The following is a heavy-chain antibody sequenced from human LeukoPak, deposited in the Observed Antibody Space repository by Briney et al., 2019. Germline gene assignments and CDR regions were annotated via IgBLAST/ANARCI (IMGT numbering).Heavy chain of an antibody. V-gene: IGHV1-2*02. Sequence: ASVKVSCKASGYTFTNYGISWVRQAPGQGLEWMGWINPNSGGTNYAQKFQGRVTMTRDTSISTAYMELSRLRSDDTAVYYCARDPLYSSSSHYYYMDVWGKGTTVTVSS. CDR2: INPNSGGT. D-gene: IGHD6-6*01. CDR1: GYTFTNYG. CDR3: ARDPLYSSSSHYYYMDV. J-gene: IGHJ6*03.